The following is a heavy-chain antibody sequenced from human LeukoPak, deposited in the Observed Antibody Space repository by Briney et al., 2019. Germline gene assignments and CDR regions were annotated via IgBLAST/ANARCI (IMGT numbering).Heavy chain of an antibody. CDR3: AKDRHKYCPGGSCYGVDGAFDV. CDR1: GFTFSSYA. J-gene: IGHJ3*01. CDR2: ITGSGGST. D-gene: IGHD2-15*01. Sequence: GGSLRLSCAASGFTFSSYAMSWVRQAPGKGLEWVSAITGSGGSTYYADSVKGRFTISRDYSKNTLYLQMNSLRAEDTALYYCAKDRHKYCPGGSCYGVDGAFDVWGQGTMVTVSS. V-gene: IGHV3-23*01.